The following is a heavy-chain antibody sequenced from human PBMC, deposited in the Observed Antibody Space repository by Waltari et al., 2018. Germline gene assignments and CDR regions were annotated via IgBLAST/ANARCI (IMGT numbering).Heavy chain of an antibody. D-gene: IGHD2-21*02. CDR1: GGSISSSSYY. CDR2: IYYSGST. CDR3: ARVGGGGNSWEFDY. J-gene: IGHJ4*02. Sequence: QLQLQESGPGLVKPSETLSLTCTVSGGSISSSSYYWGWIRQPPGKGLEWIGSIYYSGSTYHNPSLKSRVTISVDTSKNQFSLKLSSVTAADTAVYYCARVGGGGNSWEFDYWGQGTLVTVSS. V-gene: IGHV4-39*07.